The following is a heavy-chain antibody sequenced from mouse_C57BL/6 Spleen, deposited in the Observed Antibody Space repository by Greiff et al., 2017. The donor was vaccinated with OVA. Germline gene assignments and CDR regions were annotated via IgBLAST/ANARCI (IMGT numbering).Heavy chain of an antibody. CDR1: GYAFSSYW. V-gene: IGHV1-80*01. CDR2: IYPGDGDT. CDR3: ARRDPVGYFDY. Sequence: QVQLQQSGAELVKPGASVKISCKASGYAFSSYWMNWVKQRPGKGLEWIGQIYPGDGDTNYNGKFKGKATLTADKSSSTAYMQLSSLTSEDSAVDFCARRDPVGYFDYWGQGTTLTVSS. J-gene: IGHJ2*01. D-gene: IGHD3-3*01.